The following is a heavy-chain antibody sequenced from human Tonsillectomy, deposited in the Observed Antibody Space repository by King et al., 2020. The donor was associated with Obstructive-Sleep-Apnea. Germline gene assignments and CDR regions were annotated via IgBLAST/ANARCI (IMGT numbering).Heavy chain of an antibody. Sequence: VQLVESGGGVVQPGRSLRLSCAASGFTFSSYGMHWVHQAPGKGLEWVAVISYDGSNKYYADSVKGRFTISRDNSKNTLYVQMNSLRAEDTAVYYCAKDLVPAATLRGNYFYYGMDVWGQGTTVTVSS. CDR2: ISYDGSNK. CDR3: AKDLVPAATLRGNYFYYGMDV. V-gene: IGHV3-30*18. CDR1: GFTFSSYG. D-gene: IGHD2-2*01. J-gene: IGHJ6*02.